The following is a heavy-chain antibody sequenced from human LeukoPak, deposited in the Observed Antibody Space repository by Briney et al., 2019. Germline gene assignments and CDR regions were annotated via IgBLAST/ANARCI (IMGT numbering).Heavy chain of an antibody. Sequence: GGSLRLSCAASGFTFSSYSMNWVRQAPGKGLEWVSYISSDSRTIYYADSVKGRFTISRDNAKNSLYLQMKSLRDEDTAMYYCARYGSGTSYITNYFDYWGQGTLVTVSS. V-gene: IGHV3-48*02. D-gene: IGHD3-10*01. CDR3: ARYGSGTSYITNYFDY. CDR1: GFTFSSYS. CDR2: ISSDSRTI. J-gene: IGHJ4*02.